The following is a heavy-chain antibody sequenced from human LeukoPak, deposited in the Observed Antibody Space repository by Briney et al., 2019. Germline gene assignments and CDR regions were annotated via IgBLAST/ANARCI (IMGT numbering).Heavy chain of an antibody. CDR3: AIGYSSGWEPLSWFDY. J-gene: IGHJ4*02. D-gene: IGHD6-19*01. CDR2: IDPNNYVT. V-gene: IGHV1-2*02. CDR1: GYTFSGYY. Sequence: GASVKVSCKASGYTFSGYYLHWVRQAPGQGLEWMGRIDPNNYVTHYTQKFQGRITMTRDTSFNIAYMELTNLRSDDTAVYYCAIGYSSGWEPLSWFDYWGQGTLVIVSS.